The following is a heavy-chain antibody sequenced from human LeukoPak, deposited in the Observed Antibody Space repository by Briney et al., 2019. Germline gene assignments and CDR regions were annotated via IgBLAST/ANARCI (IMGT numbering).Heavy chain of an antibody. Sequence: GGSLRLSCAASGSTVSSNYMNWVRQAPGKGLEWVSIIYSANNTYYADSVKGRFTISRDNAKNSLYLQMNSLRAEDTALYYCAKDICSSIEECKSVTRTFDYYFDYWGQGALVTVSS. CDR1: GSTVSSNY. D-gene: IGHD6-19*01. CDR3: AKDICSSIEECKSVTRTFDYYFDY. J-gene: IGHJ4*02. CDR2: IYSANNT. V-gene: IGHV3-53*05.